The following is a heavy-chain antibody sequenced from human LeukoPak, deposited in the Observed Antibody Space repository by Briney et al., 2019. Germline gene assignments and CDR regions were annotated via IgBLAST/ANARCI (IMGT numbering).Heavy chain of an antibody. Sequence: SETLSLTCTVSGGSISSYYWSWIRQPPGKGLEWIGYIYYSGSTNYNPSLKSRVTISVDTSKNQFSLKLSSVTAADTAVYYCARDPSYSSSWTNWFDPWGQGTLVTVSS. V-gene: IGHV4-59*01. D-gene: IGHD6-13*01. CDR1: GGSISSYY. CDR2: IYYSGST. J-gene: IGHJ5*02. CDR3: ARDPSYSSSWTNWFDP.